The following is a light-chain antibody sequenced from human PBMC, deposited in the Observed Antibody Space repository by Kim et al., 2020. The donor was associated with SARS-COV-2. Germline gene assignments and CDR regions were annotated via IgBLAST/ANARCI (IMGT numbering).Light chain of an antibody. Sequence: YPGERATLSCRASQSVSSSYLAWYQQKPGQALRLLIYGASSRATGIPDRFSGSGSGTDFTLTISRLEPEDFAVYYCQQYGSSHRTFGQGTKVDIK. J-gene: IGKJ1*01. V-gene: IGKV3-20*01. CDR3: QQYGSSHRT. CDR1: QSVSSSY. CDR2: GAS.